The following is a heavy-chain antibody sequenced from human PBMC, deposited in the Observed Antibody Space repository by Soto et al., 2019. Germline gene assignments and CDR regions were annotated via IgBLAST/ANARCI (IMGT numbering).Heavy chain of an antibody. D-gene: IGHD3-10*01. Sequence: SETLSLTCSVSGGSINSYWWSWIRQPAGKGLEWIGRVYSSGTTDYNPSLNSRATLSVETSKNQFSLKLSSVTAADTAVYYCARDIGSYAYGEGYWGQGIQVTVPQ. J-gene: IGHJ4*02. V-gene: IGHV4-4*07. CDR2: VYSSGTT. CDR3: ARDIGSYAYGEGY. CDR1: GGSINSYW.